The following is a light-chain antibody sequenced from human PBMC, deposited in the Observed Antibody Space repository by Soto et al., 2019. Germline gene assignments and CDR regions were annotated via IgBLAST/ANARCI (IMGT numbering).Light chain of an antibody. CDR1: QSISRW. CDR2: KAS. J-gene: IGKJ2*01. Sequence: DIQMTQAPSTMSASVGDRVTITCRASQSISRWLAWNQQKPGKAPKLLIYKASSLESGVPSRFSGSGSGTEFTLTISSLQPDDFATYYCQQYNSYSQTFGQGTKLEIK. CDR3: QQYNSYSQT. V-gene: IGKV1-5*03.